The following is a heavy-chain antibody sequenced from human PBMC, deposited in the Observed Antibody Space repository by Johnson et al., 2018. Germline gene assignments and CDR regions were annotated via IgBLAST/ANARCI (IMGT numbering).Heavy chain of an antibody. V-gene: IGHV1-8*01. CDR2: MNPNSGHT. CDR3: AREGYGAKDAFAI. D-gene: IGHD4-17*01. J-gene: IGHJ3*02. Sequence: QVQLVQSGAEVKKPGASVKVSCKASGYTLTSYDINWVRQATGQGLEWVGWMNPNSGHTGYAQKFQGRVTMTRNTSISTAYMELSSLKSEDTAVYYCAREGYGAKDAFAIWGQGTMVTVSS. CDR1: GYTLTSYD.